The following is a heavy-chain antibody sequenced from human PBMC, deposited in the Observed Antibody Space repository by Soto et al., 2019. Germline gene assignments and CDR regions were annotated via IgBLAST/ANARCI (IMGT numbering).Heavy chain of an antibody. D-gene: IGHD2-2*01. Sequence: EVQLVESGGGLVQPGGSLRLSCAASGFTFSSYWMHWVRQAPGKGLVWVSRINSDGSSTTYADSVKGRFTISRDNAKNTLYLQMNSLGAEDTAVYYSARVETCSSTSCYSVFDYWGQGNLVTVSS. J-gene: IGHJ4*01. CDR2: INSDGSST. CDR1: GFTFSSYW. V-gene: IGHV3-74*03. CDR3: ARVETCSSTSCYSVFDY.